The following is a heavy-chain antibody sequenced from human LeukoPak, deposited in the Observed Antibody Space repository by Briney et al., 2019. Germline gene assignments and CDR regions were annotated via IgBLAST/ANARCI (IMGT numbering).Heavy chain of an antibody. Sequence: PSETLSLTCTVSGGCISSSSYYWGWIRQPPGKGLEWIGSIYYSGSTYYNPSLKSRVTISVDTSKNQFSLKLSSVTAADTAVYYCARLSTPVMLDYWGQGTLVTVSS. CDR2: IYYSGST. J-gene: IGHJ4*02. CDR3: ARLSTPVMLDY. CDR1: GGCISSSSYY. V-gene: IGHV4-39*01. D-gene: IGHD2-21*01.